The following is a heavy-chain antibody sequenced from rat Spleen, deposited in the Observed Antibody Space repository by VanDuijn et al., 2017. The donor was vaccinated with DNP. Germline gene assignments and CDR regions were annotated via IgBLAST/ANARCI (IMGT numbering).Heavy chain of an antibody. D-gene: IGHD1-4*01. CDR3: ARKGAYRGALDA. V-gene: IGHV3-3*01. Sequence: VQLQESGPGLVEPSQSLSLTCSVTGYSITSCCRWTWIRKFPGHKLEWMGYINSAGSIEYNPSLKGRISITRDTSKNQFFLQVNSVTTEDTATYYCARKGAYRGALDAWGQGTSVTVSS. CDR2: INSAGSI. J-gene: IGHJ4*01. CDR1: GYSITSCCR.